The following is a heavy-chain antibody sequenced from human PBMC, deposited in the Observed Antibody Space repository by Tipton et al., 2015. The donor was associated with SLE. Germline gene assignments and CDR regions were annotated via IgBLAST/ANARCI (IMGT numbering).Heavy chain of an antibody. CDR1: GDSIRSYY. V-gene: IGHV4-59*01. CDR2: ISYSGNT. CDR3: ARGDSSGWYRDWFFDL. D-gene: IGHD6-19*01. Sequence: TLSLTCTVSGDSIRSYYWNWIRQPPGKGLEWIGSISYSGNTNYNPSLKSRVTISLDTSKSRFSLKLTSVTAADTAVYYWARGDSSGWYRDWFFDLWGRGTLVTVSS. J-gene: IGHJ2*01.